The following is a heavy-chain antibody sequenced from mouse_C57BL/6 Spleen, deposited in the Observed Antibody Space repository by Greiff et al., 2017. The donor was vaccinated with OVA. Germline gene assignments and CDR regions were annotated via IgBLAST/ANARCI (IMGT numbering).Heavy chain of an antibody. Sequence: VQLQQPGAELVKPGASVKLSCKASGYTFTSYWMQWVKQRPGQGLEWIGEIDPSDSYTNYNQKFKGKATLTVDTSSSTAYMQLSSLTSEDSAVYYCARNYYGSSYYYAMDYWGQGTSVTVSS. CDR1: GYTFTSYW. J-gene: IGHJ4*01. V-gene: IGHV1-50*01. D-gene: IGHD1-1*01. CDR3: ARNYYGSSYYYAMDY. CDR2: IDPSDSYT.